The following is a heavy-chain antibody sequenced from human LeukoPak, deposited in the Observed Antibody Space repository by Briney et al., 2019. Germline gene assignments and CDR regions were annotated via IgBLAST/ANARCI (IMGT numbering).Heavy chain of an antibody. Sequence: PSETLSLTCTVSGGSISSGDYYWSWIRQPPGKGLERIGYIYYSGSTYYNPSLKSRVTISVDTSKNQFSLKLSSVTAADTAVYYCARVAVVVPAAITPGAFDIWGQGTMVTVSS. V-gene: IGHV4-30-4*08. CDR1: GGSISSGDYY. CDR3: ARVAVVVPAAITPGAFDI. J-gene: IGHJ3*02. D-gene: IGHD2-2*01. CDR2: IYYSGST.